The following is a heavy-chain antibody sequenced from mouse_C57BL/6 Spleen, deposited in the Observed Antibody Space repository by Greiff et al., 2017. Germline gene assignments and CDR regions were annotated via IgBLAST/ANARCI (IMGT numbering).Heavy chain of an antibody. Sequence: EVQLQQSGPGLVKPSQSLSLTCSVTGYSITSGYYWNWIRQFPGNKLEWMGYISYDGSNNYNPSLKNRISITRDTSKNQFFLKLNSVTTEDTATYYCARHDYDGDYYAMDYWGQGTSVTVSS. J-gene: IGHJ4*01. CDR2: ISYDGSN. CDR3: ARHDYDGDYYAMDY. D-gene: IGHD2-4*01. V-gene: IGHV3-6*01. CDR1: GYSITSGYY.